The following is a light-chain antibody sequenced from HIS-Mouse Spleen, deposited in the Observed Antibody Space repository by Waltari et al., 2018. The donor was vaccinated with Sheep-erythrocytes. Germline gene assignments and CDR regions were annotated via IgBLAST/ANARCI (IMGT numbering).Light chain of an antibody. V-gene: IGLV2-11*01. Sequence: QSALTQPRSVSGSPGQSVTISCTGTSRDSGRYNYVSWSQQHPGKAPKLMIYDVSKRPSGVPDRFSGSKSGNTASLTISGLQAEDEADYYCCSYAGSYNHVFATGTKVTVL. CDR3: CSYAGSYNHV. CDR2: DVS. CDR1: SRDSGRYNY. J-gene: IGLJ1*01.